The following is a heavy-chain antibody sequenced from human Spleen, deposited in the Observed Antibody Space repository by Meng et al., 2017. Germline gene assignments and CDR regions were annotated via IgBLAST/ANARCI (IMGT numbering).Heavy chain of an antibody. Sequence: SCAASGFTFTKYTMHWVRQAPGKGLEWVAVISYDGRVEYYGDFVKGRYTISRANSNNTVYLQMNRLGLEDTPVYFCARVDKYTFGSIDYWGQGTLVTVSS. D-gene: IGHD5-18*01. J-gene: IGHJ4*02. CDR2: ISYDGRVE. V-gene: IGHV3-30*01. CDR3: ARVDKYTFGSIDY. CDR1: GFTFTKYT.